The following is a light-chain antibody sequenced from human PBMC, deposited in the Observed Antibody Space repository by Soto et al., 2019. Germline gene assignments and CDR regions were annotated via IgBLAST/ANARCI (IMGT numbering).Light chain of an antibody. CDR2: AAS. Sequence: DIQMTQSPSTLSGSVGDRVTITCRASQTISSWLAWYQQKPGKAPNLLIYAASSLLNGVPSRFSGSGSGTDFTLTISSLQPEDFATYYCQQANSFPLTFGGGTKVDIK. CDR1: QTISSW. V-gene: IGKV1-12*01. CDR3: QQANSFPLT. J-gene: IGKJ4*01.